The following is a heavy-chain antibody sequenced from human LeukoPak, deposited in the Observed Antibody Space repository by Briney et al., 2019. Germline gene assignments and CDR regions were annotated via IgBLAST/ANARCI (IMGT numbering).Heavy chain of an antibody. CDR1: GYSFTTYW. CDR2: IYPGDSDT. Sequence: GESLKISCKASGYSFTTYWIAWVRQMPGKGLEWMGIIYPGDSDTRYSPSFQGQVTISADWSIRTAYLQFNSLRASDTAMYYCARVPGDDILSAYFDYWGQGTLVTVSS. CDR3: ARVPGDDILSAYFDY. V-gene: IGHV5-51*01. J-gene: IGHJ4*02. D-gene: IGHD3-9*01.